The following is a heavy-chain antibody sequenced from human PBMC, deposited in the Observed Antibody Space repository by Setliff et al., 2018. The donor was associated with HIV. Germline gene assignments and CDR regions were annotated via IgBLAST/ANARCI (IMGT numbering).Heavy chain of an antibody. V-gene: IGHV3-9*01. J-gene: IGHJ4*02. CDR3: AKDAGIAVAGPFDL. CDR2: ISWNGGSK. D-gene: IGHD6-19*01. CDR1: GFTFDDYA. Sequence: PGGSLRLSCAASGFTFDDYAMHWVRQAPGKGLEWVSGISWNGGSKAYADSVKGRFSISRDNANNSLYLLMNSLRPEDTALYYCAKDAGIAVAGPFDLWGQGTLVTVSS.